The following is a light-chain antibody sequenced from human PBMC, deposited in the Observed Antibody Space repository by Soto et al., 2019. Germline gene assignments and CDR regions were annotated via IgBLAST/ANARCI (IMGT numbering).Light chain of an antibody. CDR1: QNIRSR. CDR3: QQYNNWPPT. CDR2: DAS. J-gene: IGKJ5*01. Sequence: VTITCRASQNIRSRLAWFQQKPGKAPKLLIYDASSLESGVPQRFSGSGSGTELTLTISSLQSDDFAVYHCQQYNNWPPTFGHGTRLEI. V-gene: IGKV1-5*01.